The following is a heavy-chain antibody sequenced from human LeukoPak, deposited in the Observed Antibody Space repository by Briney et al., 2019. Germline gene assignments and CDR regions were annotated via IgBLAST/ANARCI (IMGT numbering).Heavy chain of an antibody. CDR2: ISAYNGNT. J-gene: IGHJ6*02. CDR1: GYTFTSYG. D-gene: IGHD1-26*01. Sequence: ASVKVSCKASGYTFTSYGISWVRQAPGQGLEWMGWISAYNGNTNYAQKLQSRVTTTTDTSTSTAYMELRSLRSDDTAVYYCAKWEPYQGMDVWGQGTTVTVSS. V-gene: IGHV1-18*01. CDR3: AKWEPYQGMDV.